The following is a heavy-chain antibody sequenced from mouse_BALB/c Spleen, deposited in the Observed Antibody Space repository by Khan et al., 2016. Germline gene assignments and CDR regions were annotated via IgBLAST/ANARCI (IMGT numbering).Heavy chain of an antibody. CDR3: ARDYGSRYWFFDV. CDR1: GISITSGNYR. CDR2: IYYSGTV. V-gene: IGHV3-5*02. Sequence: VQLKESGPGLVKPSQTVSLTCTVTGISITSGNYRWSWIRQFPGNKLEWLGNIYYSGTVTYNPSLTSRTTITRDTSKNQFFLEMNSLTAEDTATYYCARDYGSRYWFFDVWGAGTTVTVSS. D-gene: IGHD1-1*01. J-gene: IGHJ1*01.